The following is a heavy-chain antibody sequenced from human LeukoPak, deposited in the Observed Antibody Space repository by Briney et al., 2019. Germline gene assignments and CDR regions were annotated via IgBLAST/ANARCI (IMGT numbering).Heavy chain of an antibody. CDR1: GLTFSNYW. CDR3: ARGPHSGYGSSFFEY. D-gene: IGHD5-18*01. V-gene: IGHV3-7*05. Sequence: PGGSLRLSCAASGLTFSNYWMSWVRQPPGKGLECVANIKPEGSEKYYVDSVKGRFTISRDNAKNSLFLQVNSLRAEDTAVYYCARGPHSGYGSSFFEYWGQGTLVIVSS. CDR2: IKPEGSEK. J-gene: IGHJ4*02.